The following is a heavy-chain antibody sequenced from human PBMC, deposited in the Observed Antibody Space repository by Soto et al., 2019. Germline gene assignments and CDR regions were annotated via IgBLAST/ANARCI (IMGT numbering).Heavy chain of an antibody. CDR2: ISYDGSNK. CDR1: GFTFSSYG. J-gene: IGHJ4*02. V-gene: IGHV3-30*18. Sequence: QVQLVESGGGVVQPGRSLRLSCAASGFTFSSYGMHWVRQAPGKGLEWVAVISYDGSNKYYADPVKGRFTISRDNSKNTLYLQMNSLRAEDTAVYYCANEFYSGYPFFDYWGQGTLVTVSS. CDR3: ANEFYSGYPFFDY. D-gene: IGHD5-12*01.